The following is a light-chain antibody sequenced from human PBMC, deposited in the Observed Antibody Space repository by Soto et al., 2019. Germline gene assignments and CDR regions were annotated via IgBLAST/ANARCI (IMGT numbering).Light chain of an antibody. V-gene: IGLV2-11*01. CDR2: DVS. CDR1: ISDVGAYNF. CDR3: CSYAGTYSPV. J-gene: IGLJ2*01. Sequence: QSALTQPPSVSGSPGQSVTISCTGTISDVGAYNFVSWYQQYPGKAPKLIIFDVSARPSGVPDRFSGSKSGNTASLTISGLQADDEADYYCCSYAGTYSPVLGGGTKLTVL.